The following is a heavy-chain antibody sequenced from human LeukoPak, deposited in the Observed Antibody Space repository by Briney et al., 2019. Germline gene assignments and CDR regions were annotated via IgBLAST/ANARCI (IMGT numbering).Heavy chain of an antibody. CDR3: AKDGGEYYDILTGYYPRLYYMDV. J-gene: IGHJ6*03. D-gene: IGHD3-9*01. CDR2: IRYDGSNK. Sequence: GGSLRLSCAASGFTFSSYGMHWVRQAPGKGLEWVAFIRYDGSNKYYADSVKGRFTISRDNSKNTLYLQMNSLRAEDTAVYYCAKDGGEYYDILTGYYPRLYYMDVWGKGTTVAISS. CDR1: GFTFSSYG. V-gene: IGHV3-30*02.